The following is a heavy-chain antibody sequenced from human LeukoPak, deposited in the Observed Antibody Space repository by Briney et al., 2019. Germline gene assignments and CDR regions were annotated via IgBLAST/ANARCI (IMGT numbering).Heavy chain of an antibody. D-gene: IGHD2/OR15-2a*01. CDR3: ARTNRADPL. J-gene: IGHJ4*02. V-gene: IGHV4-59*01. CDR2: IYYSGST. CDR1: GGSISSYY. Sequence: SETLSLTCTVSGGSISSYYWSWIRQPPGKGLEWIGYIYYSGSTNYNPSLKNRVTISVDKSKNQFSLKLSSVTAADTAVYYCARTNRADPLWGQETLVTVSS.